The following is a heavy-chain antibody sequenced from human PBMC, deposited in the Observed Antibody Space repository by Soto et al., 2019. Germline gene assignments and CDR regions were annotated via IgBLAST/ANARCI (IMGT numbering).Heavy chain of an antibody. Sequence: SVTLSVACSVGGGCSTSRYWSWIRQPPGRGLEWIGFIYYAGSTKYNPSLNSRVTISVDTSKNQFSLTVTSVTAADTAVYYCARRIVATETFAYRGHGTPVTVSS. CDR2: IYYAGST. CDR3: ARRIVATETFAY. V-gene: IGHV4-59*08. D-gene: IGHD5-12*01. J-gene: IGHJ4*01. CDR1: GGCSTSRY.